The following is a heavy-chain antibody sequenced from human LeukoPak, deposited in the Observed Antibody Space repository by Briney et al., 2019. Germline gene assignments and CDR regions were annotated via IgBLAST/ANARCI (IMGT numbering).Heavy chain of an antibody. D-gene: IGHD1-26*01. V-gene: IGHV5-51*01. Sequence: GESLKISCKGSGYSFTSYWIGWVRQMPGKGLEWMGIIYPGDSDTRYSPSFQGQVTISADKSISTAYLQWSSLKASDTAMYYCARPNLNTNSGSYAIDYWGQGPLVTVSS. CDR1: GYSFTSYW. CDR3: ARPNLNTNSGSYAIDY. J-gene: IGHJ4*02. CDR2: IYPGDSDT.